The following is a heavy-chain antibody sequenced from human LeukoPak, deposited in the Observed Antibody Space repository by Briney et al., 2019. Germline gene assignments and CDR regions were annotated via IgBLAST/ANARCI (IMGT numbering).Heavy chain of an antibody. J-gene: IGHJ4*02. CDR2: IDGSGVST. CDR3: AVGRDIRVAGPGGYFDY. Sequence: GGSLRLSCAASGFTFSSYAMSWVRQAPGKGLEWVSTIDGSGVSTYYADSVKGRFTISRDNSKNTLYLQMNSLTADDTAVYFCAVGRDIRVAGPGGYFDYWGQGTLVAVSS. D-gene: IGHD6-19*01. CDR1: GFTFSSYA. V-gene: IGHV3-23*01.